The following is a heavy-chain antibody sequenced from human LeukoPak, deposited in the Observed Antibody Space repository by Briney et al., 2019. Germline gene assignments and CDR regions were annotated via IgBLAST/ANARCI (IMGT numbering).Heavy chain of an antibody. D-gene: IGHD1-7*01. CDR1: GFTFSRYG. J-gene: IGHJ6*03. CDR3: AKQLRVYYYMDV. CDR2: ISYDGSNK. V-gene: IGHV3-30*18. Sequence: GGSLRFSCAASGFTFSRYGMHWVRQAPGKGLEWVTAISYDGSNKYYADSVKGRFTISRDNSKNTLYLQMNGLRAEDTAVYYCAKQLRVYYYMDVWGKGTTVTVSS.